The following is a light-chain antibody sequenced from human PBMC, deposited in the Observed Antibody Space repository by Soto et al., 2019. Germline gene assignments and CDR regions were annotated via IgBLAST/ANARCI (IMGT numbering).Light chain of an antibody. Sequence: DIQMTQSPSSLSASVGDRVTITCRASQSSSSYLNWYQQKPGKAPKLLIYAASSLQSGVPSRFSGSGSGTDFTLTISSLQPEEFATYYCQQSYSTSGTFGQGTKVEIK. CDR2: AAS. CDR1: QSSSSY. CDR3: QQSYSTSGT. V-gene: IGKV1-39*01. J-gene: IGKJ1*01.